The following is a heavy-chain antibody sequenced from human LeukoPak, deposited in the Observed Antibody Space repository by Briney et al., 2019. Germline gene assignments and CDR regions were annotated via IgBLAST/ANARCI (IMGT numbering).Heavy chain of an antibody. CDR2: IYYSGST. CDR3: ARDGDTATDAFDI. J-gene: IGHJ3*02. V-gene: IGHV4-31*03. Sequence: SQTLSLTCTVSGGSISSGGYYWSWLRQHPGKGLEWIGYIYYSGSTYYNPSLKSRVTISVDTSKNQFSLKLSSVTAADTAVYYCARDGDTATDAFDIWGQGTMVTVSS. CDR1: GGSISSGGYY. D-gene: IGHD5-18*01.